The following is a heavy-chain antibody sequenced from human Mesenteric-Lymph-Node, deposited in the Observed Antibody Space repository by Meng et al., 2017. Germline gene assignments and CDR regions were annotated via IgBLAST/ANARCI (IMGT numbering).Heavy chain of an antibody. CDR3: ASWKDYGYDY. CDR1: GFTFNASA. Sequence: EVRLVESGGGLVPPGGSLKISCAASGFTFNASAIHWVRQAPGKGLEWVGRIRSKPKNYATAYAASVNGRFIISRDDSEDTAYLQMNNLATEDTAVYYCASWKDYGYDYWGQGTLVTVSS. V-gene: IGHV3-73*02. J-gene: IGHJ4*02. D-gene: IGHD3-16*01. CDR2: IRSKPKNYAT.